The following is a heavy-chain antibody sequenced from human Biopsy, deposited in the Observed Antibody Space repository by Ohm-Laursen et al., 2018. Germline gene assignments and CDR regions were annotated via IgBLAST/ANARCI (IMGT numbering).Heavy chain of an antibody. CDR1: GYTFTGYS. CDR2: IDPNSGRA. V-gene: IGHV1-2*02. Sequence: ASVKVSCKTSGYTFTGYSCHWVRQAPGQRLEWVGWIDPNSGRANYAQKFQGRITMTTDTSIITAYLDVSSLTSDDAAVYFCARASAYGVFDIWGQGTTVTVSS. J-gene: IGHJ3*02. D-gene: IGHD4/OR15-4a*01. CDR3: ARASAYGVFDI.